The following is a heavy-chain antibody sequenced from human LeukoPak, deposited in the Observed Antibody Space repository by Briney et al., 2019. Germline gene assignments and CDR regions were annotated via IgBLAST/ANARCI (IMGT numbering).Heavy chain of an antibody. CDR1: GFTVSSNY. V-gene: IGHV3-66*01. D-gene: IGHD6-19*01. CDR2: IYGVGSK. CDR3: ARARDSSGWFDP. Sequence: GGSLRLSCAASGFTVSSNYMSWARHAARKGLEWDSVIYGVGSKDYENSLKARSPISRNNSKNTLYLQMTSLRAEDTGVYYCARARDSSGWFDPWGQGTQVTVFS. J-gene: IGHJ5*02.